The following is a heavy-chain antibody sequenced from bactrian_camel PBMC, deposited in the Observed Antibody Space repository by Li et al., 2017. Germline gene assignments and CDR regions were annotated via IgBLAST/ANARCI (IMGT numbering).Heavy chain of an antibody. V-gene: IGHV3S40*01. D-gene: IGHD2*01. CDR2: ISGGDTT. CDR1: GFTVSRYY. Sequence: VQLVESGGGSVQAGGSLRLSCAASGFTVSRYYMAWFRQAPGKGLEWVSTISGGDTTYYADSVKGRFTISRDNAKNTVSLQMNSLKPEDTAVHYCVRSGGYWSLGYWGQGTQVTVS. J-gene: IGHJ4*01. CDR3: VRSGGYWSLGY.